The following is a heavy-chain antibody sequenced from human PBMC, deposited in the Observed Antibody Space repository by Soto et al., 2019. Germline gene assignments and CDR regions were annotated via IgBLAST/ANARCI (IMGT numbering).Heavy chain of an antibody. V-gene: IGHV3-30-3*01. D-gene: IGHD1-1*01. CDR3: ARDRFHLEADEGAGTDY. J-gene: IGHJ4*02. Sequence: QVQLVESGGGVVQPGRSLRLSCAASGFTFSSYAMHWVRQAPGKGLEWVAVISYDGSNKYYADSVKGRSTISRDNSKNTLYLQMNSLRAEDTAVYYCARDRFHLEADEGAGTDYWGQGTLVTVSS. CDR2: ISYDGSNK. CDR1: GFTFSSYA.